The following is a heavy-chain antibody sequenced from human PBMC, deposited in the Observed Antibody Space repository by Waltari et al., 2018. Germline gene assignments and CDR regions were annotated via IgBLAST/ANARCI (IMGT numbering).Heavy chain of an antibody. D-gene: IGHD6-19*01. J-gene: IGHJ4*02. V-gene: IGHV3-21*01. CDR2: ISSSSTYI. CDR3: ARVPSPLAVGESY. Sequence: EVQLVESGGGLVKPGGSLRLSCAASGFTLSPYSMTWVAQAAGKGLEWVSFISSSSTYIYYADSVKGRFTISRDNAKNSLYLQINSLRAEDTAVYYCARVPSPLAVGESYWGQGTLVTVSS. CDR1: GFTLSPYS.